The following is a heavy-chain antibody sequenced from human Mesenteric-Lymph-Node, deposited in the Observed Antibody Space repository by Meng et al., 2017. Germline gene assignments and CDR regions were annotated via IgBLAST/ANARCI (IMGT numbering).Heavy chain of an antibody. D-gene: IGHD6-25*01. CDR2: ISGSGGST. Sequence: GGSLRLSCAASGFTFSSYAMSWVRQAPGKGLEWVSAISGSGGSTYYADSVKGRFTISRDNSKNTLYLQMNSLGAKDTALYYCVKDPVVAAGASYYGYWGQGTLVTVSS. V-gene: IGHV3-23*01. CDR1: GFTFSSYA. CDR3: VKDPVVAAGASYYGY. J-gene: IGHJ4*02.